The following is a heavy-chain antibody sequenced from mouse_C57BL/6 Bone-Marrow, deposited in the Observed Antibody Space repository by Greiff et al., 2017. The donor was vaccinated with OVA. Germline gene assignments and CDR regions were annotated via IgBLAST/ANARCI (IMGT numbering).Heavy chain of an antibody. CDR3: ARINYWYFDV. CDR1: GFTFSDYG. Sequence: EVKLVESGGGLVKPGGSLKLSCAASGFTFSDYGMHWVRQAPEKGLEWVAYISSGSNTIYYADTVKGRFTISRDNAKNTLFLQMTSLRSEDTAMYYCARINYWYFDVWGTGTTVTVSS. J-gene: IGHJ1*03. CDR2: ISSGSNTI. V-gene: IGHV5-17*01.